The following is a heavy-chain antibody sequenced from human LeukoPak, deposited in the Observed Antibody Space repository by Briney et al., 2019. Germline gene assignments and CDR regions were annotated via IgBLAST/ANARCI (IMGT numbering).Heavy chain of an antibody. CDR1: GFSFSNYA. CDR2: ITGSGGST. J-gene: IGHJ4*02. Sequence: GGSLRLSCAASGFSFSNYAMNWVSHAPGKGLEWVSTITGSGGSTHYADSVKGRFTISRDNSKNTLYPQMNSLRADDTAVYYCAKGLKPAMASRSNYFDYWGQGALVTVSS. D-gene: IGHD2-8*01. V-gene: IGHV3-23*01. CDR3: AKGLKPAMASRSNYFDY.